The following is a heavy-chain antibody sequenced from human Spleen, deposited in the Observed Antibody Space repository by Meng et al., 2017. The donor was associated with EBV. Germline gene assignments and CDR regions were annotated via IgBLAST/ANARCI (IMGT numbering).Heavy chain of an antibody. CDR3: SRDLVGSEDY. CDR1: GFSFSSYW. Sequence: EVQLVGSGGALVQPGGSLWLSCAASGFSFSSYWMHWVRQAPGKGPVWVSRLNEHGTITTYADSVKGRFTISRDNAKNTLYLQMNSLRVEDTAVYYCSRDLVGSEDYWGPGTLVTVSS. D-gene: IGHD2-8*02. V-gene: IGHV3-74*01. J-gene: IGHJ4*02. CDR2: LNEHGTIT.